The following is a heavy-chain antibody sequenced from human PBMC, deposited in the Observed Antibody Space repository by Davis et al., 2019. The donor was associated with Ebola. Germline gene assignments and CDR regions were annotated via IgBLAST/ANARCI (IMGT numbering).Heavy chain of an antibody. CDR1: GFTFSSYA. J-gene: IGHJ6*02. CDR2: ISGSGGST. Sequence: GESLKISCAASGFTFSSYAMSWVRQAPGKWLEWVSAISGSGGSTYYADSVKGRFTISRDNSKNTLYLQMNSLRAEDTAVYYCAKWDCSGGSCYGMDVWGQGTTVTVSS. D-gene: IGHD2-15*01. CDR3: AKWDCSGGSCYGMDV. V-gene: IGHV3-23*01.